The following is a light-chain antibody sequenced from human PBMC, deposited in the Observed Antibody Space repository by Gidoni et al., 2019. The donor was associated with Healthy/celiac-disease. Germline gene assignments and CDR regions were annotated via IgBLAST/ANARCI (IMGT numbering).Light chain of an antibody. CDR3: QQYGGT. CDR1: QSVSSSY. V-gene: IGKV3-20*01. CDR2: GAS. Sequence: EIVLTQSPGTLSLAPGERATLSCSASQSVSSSYLDWYQQKPGQAPRLLIYGASSRATGIPDRFSGSGSGTDFTLTIRRLEPADFAVYYSQQYGGTFGQGTKVEIK. J-gene: IGKJ1*01.